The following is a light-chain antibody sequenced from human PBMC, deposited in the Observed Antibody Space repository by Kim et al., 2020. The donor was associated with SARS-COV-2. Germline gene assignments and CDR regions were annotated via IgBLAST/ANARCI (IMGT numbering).Light chain of an antibody. J-gene: IGLJ2*01. V-gene: IGLV3-19*01. CDR1: SLRNYY. CDR3: HSRDSTTNHLV. CDR2: GKN. Sequence: SSELTQDPAVSVALGQTVRITCQGDSLRNYYASWYQQKQGQAPVVVIYGKNNRLSGIPDRFSGSTSGNTASLTITGAQAEDEADYYCHSRDSTTNHLVFG.